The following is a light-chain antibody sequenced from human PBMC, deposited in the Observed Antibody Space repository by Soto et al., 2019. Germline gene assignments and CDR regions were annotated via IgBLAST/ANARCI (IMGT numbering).Light chain of an antibody. J-gene: IGKJ4*01. CDR3: QQSYSLPLT. CDR1: QSISNS. Sequence: DIQMTQSPSSLSASVGDRVTITCRASQSISNSLNWYQQKPGKAPKLLIYAASRLQSGVPASFSGRGSGTDFTLTFSFLQPEDFATYYCQQSYSLPLTFGGGTKLEIK. V-gene: IGKV1-39*01. CDR2: AAS.